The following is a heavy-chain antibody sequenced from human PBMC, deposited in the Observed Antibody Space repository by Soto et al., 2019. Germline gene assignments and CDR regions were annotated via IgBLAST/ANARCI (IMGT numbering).Heavy chain of an antibody. D-gene: IGHD4-17*01. CDR1: GYSFTSYW. Sequence: PGESLKISCKGSGYSFTSYWISWVRQMPGKGLEWMGRIDPSDSYTNYSPSFQGQVTISADKSISTAYLQWSSLKASDTAMYYCARDLDYGGNSDASAVWGQGTMVTVSS. CDR3: ARDLDYGGNSDASAV. V-gene: IGHV5-10-1*04. J-gene: IGHJ3*01. CDR2: IDPSDSYT.